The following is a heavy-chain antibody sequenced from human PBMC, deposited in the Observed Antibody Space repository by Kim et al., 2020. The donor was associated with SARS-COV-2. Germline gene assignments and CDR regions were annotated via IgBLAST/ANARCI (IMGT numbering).Heavy chain of an antibody. CDR3: AKDRIIYYDSSGYWNYFDY. D-gene: IGHD3-22*01. CDR1: GFTFSSYG. CDR2: ISDDGSKK. Sequence: GGSLRLSCAASGFTFSSYGMNWVRQAPGKGLEWVTAISDDGSKKYYADSVKGRFTISRDNSKNTLYLQMNSLRAEDTAVYYCAKDRIIYYDSSGYWNYFDYWGQGTLVTVSS. V-gene: IGHV3-30*18. J-gene: IGHJ4*02.